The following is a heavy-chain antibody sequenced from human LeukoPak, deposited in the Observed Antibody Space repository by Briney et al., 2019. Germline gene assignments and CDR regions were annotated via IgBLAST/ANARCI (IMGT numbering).Heavy chain of an antibody. V-gene: IGHV1-8*01. CDR1: GYTFTSYD. J-gene: IGHJ6*02. CDR3: ARFIDFWSGYRFYGMDV. D-gene: IGHD3-3*01. Sequence: ASVKVPCKASGYTFTSYDINWVRQATGQGLEWMGWMNPNSGNTGYAQKFQGRVTMTRNTSISTAYMELSSLRSEDTAVYYCARFIDFWSGYRFYGMDVWGQGTTVTVSS. CDR2: MNPNSGNT.